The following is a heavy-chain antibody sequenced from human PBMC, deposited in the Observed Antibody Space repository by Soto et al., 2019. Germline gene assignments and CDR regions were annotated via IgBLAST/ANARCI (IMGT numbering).Heavy chain of an antibody. Sequence: GGSLRLSCAASGFTFSDYYMSWIRQAPGKGLEWVSYISSSGSTIYYADSVKGRFTISRDNAKNSLYLQMNSLRAEDTAVYYCAKDQEQQLVPTYYYYYGMDVWGQGTTVTVSS. J-gene: IGHJ6*02. CDR2: ISSSGSTI. V-gene: IGHV3-11*01. D-gene: IGHD6-13*01. CDR1: GFTFSDYY. CDR3: AKDQEQQLVPTYYYYYGMDV.